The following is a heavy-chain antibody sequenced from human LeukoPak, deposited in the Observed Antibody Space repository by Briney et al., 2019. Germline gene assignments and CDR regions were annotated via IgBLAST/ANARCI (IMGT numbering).Heavy chain of an antibody. V-gene: IGHV3-53*01. CDR3: ARANYGGNGGLDY. CDR2: IYSGGST. J-gene: IGHJ4*02. D-gene: IGHD4-23*01. CDR1: GFTVSSNY. Sequence: HPGGSLRLSCAASGFTVSSNYMSWVRQAPGKGLEWVSVIYSGGSTYYADSVKGRFTISRDNSKNTLYLQMNSLRAEDTAVYYCARANYGGNGGLDYWGQGTLVTVSS.